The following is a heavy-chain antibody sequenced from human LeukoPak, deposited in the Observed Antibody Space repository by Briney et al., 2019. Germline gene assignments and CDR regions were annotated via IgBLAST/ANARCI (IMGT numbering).Heavy chain of an antibody. Sequence: ASVKVSCKASGYTFTSYDINWVRQATGQGLEWMGWMNPNSGGTNYAQKFQGRVTMTRDTSISTAYMELSRLRSDDTAVYYCASDSGYDLDWGQGTLVTVSS. CDR3: ASDSGYDLD. V-gene: IGHV1-2*02. CDR2: MNPNSGGT. J-gene: IGHJ4*02. D-gene: IGHD5-12*01. CDR1: GYTFTSYD.